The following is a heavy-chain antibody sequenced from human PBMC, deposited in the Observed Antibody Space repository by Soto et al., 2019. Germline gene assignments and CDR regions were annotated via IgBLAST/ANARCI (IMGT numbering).Heavy chain of an antibody. CDR1: GGSLTSSNYY. CDR3: ARHASGGSSTRPFDS. D-gene: IGHD2-15*01. J-gene: IGHJ4*02. CDR2: VYYSGTT. Sequence: ETLSLTCSVSGGSLTSSNYYWAWVRQTPGKGLEWIGSVYYSGTTYYSPSLKSRVTISIDTSKKQFSLKVPSMTAADTGLYFCARHASGGSSTRPFDSWGPGTLVTVSS. V-gene: IGHV4-39*01.